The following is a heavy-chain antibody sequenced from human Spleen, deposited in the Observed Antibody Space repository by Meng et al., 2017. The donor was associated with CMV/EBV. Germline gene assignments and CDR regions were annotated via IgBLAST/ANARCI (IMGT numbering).Heavy chain of an antibody. Sequence: SEFTFSDYYMSWIRQAPGKGLEWVSYISSSGSPIYYADSVKGRFTISRDNAKNSLYLQMNSLRAEDTAVYYCARAHYDSSGYAFDYWGQGTLVTVSS. CDR3: ARAHYDSSGYAFDY. CDR2: ISSSGSPI. J-gene: IGHJ4*02. CDR1: EFTFSDYY. V-gene: IGHV3-11*01. D-gene: IGHD3-22*01.